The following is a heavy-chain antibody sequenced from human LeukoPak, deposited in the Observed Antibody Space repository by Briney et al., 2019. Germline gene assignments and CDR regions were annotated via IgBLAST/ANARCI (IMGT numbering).Heavy chain of an antibody. CDR2: IYYSGST. CDR3: ARAGIVVVPAAILGYFDY. CDR1: GGSISSSSYY. Sequence: PSETLSLTCTVSGGSISSSSYYWGWIRQPPGKGLEWIGSIYYSGSTYYNPSLKSRVTISVDTSKNQFSLKLSSVTAADTAVYYCARAGIVVVPAAILGYFDYWGQGTLVTVSS. J-gene: IGHJ4*02. D-gene: IGHD2-2*02. V-gene: IGHV4-39*07.